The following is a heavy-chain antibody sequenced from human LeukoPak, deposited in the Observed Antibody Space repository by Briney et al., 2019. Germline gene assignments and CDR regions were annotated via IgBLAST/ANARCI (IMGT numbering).Heavy chain of an antibody. CDR2: INHSGST. CDR3: ARAHPYYDFWSGYYTHYYYGMDV. J-gene: IGHJ6*02. V-gene: IGHV4-34*01. Sequence: SETLSLTCTVSGGSISNGDHYWSWIRQPPRKGLEWIGEINHSGSTNYNPSLKSRVTISVDTSKNQFSLKLSSVTAADTAVYYCARAHPYYDFWSGYYTHYYYGMDVWGQGTTVTVSS. D-gene: IGHD3-3*01. CDR1: GGSISNGDHY.